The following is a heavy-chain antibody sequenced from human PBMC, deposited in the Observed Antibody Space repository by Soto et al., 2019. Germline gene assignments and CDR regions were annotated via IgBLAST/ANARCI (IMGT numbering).Heavy chain of an antibody. J-gene: IGHJ4*02. Sequence: HVQLVESGGGVVQPGRSLTLSCAASGFTFSSYGMHWIRQAPGKGLEWVAVIWYDGGNRYYADSVRGRFTISRDNSKNSLYLQMKSLRVEDTAVYYCARPCLVGDTSPFDYWGQGILVTVSS. D-gene: IGHD1-26*01. CDR1: GFTFSSYG. CDR2: IWYDGGNR. V-gene: IGHV3-33*01. CDR3: ARPCLVGDTSPFDY.